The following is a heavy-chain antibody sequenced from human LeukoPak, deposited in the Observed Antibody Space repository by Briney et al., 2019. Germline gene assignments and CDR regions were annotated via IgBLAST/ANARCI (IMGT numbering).Heavy chain of an antibody. CDR2: IYPGGSNG. Sequence: GESLRISCKCSGFDFTAYGIAWVRQMPGKGLEWMGNIYPGGSNGRYSPSFQGQVTMSADKSITTVYLQWSSLKASDTAMYYCARHFHSAWFGCWGQGSLGTVSS. V-gene: IGHV5-51*01. CDR1: GFDFTAYG. J-gene: IGHJ4*02. D-gene: IGHD5-18*01. CDR3: ARHFHSAWFGC.